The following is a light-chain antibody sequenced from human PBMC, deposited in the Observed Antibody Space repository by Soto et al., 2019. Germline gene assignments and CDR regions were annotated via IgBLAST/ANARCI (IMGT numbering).Light chain of an antibody. CDR2: DVG. J-gene: IGLJ1*01. V-gene: IGLV2-11*01. CDR1: SSDVGTYNY. Sequence: QSALTQPRSVSGSPGQSVAISCTGTSSDVGTYNYVSWYQQHPGKAPKLMIYDVGKRPSGVPDRFSGSKSGNTASLTISGLQAEDEADYFCCSYAGTYTFYVFGTGTKVTVL. CDR3: CSYAGTYTFYV.